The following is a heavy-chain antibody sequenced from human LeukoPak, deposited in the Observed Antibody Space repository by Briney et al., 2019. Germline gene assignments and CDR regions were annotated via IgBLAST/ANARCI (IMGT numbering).Heavy chain of an antibody. CDR3: ARSYGYSSSWYGSDWFDP. CDR2: IYTSGST. CDR1: GDSVNNHF. V-gene: IGHV4-4*07. J-gene: IGHJ5*02. Sequence: SETLSLTCTVSGDSVNNHFWSWIRQPAGKGLEWIGRIYTSGSTNYNPSLKSRVTISVDTSKNQFSLKLSSVTAADTAVYYCARSYGYSSSWYGSDWFDPWGQGTLVTVSS. D-gene: IGHD6-13*01.